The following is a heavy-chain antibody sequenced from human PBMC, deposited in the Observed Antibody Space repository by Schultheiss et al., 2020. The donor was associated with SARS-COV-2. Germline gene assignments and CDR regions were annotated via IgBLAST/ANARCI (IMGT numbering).Heavy chain of an antibody. CDR3: ARSKQQLGYWYFDL. D-gene: IGHD6-13*01. J-gene: IGHJ2*01. CDR2: IYYSGST. V-gene: IGHV4-59*08. Sequence: ETLSLTCSVSGGSISSYYWSWIRQPPGKGLEWIGYIYYSGSTNYNPSLKSRVTISVDTSKNQFSLKLSSVTAADTAVYYCARSKQQLGYWYFDLWGRGTLVTVSS. CDR1: GGSISSYY.